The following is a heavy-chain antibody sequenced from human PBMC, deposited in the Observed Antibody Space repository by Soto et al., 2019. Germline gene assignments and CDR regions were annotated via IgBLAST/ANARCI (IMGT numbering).Heavy chain of an antibody. CDR3: VRGDKGGFDL. CDR1: GFTFNYYW. D-gene: IGHD2-21*02. Sequence: EVQLVESEGGLVQRGGSLRLSCAASGFTFNYYWMHWVRQAPGQGLVWVSHIHSDGSTTTYADSVKGRFPISRDNAKNRLYLKMNSLSAEDTAVYYCVRGDKGGFDLWGQGTTVTVSS. J-gene: IGHJ3*01. CDR2: IHSDGSTT. V-gene: IGHV3-74*01.